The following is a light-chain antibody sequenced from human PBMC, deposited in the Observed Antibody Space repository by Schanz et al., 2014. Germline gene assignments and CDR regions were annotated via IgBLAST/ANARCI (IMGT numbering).Light chain of an antibody. CDR3: SSYAGSSSLL. V-gene: IGLV2-23*01. Sequence: QSVLTQPASVSGSPGQSITISCTGSSSDVGNYNFVSWYQQYPGRAPKLIIYEGSERPSGVSNRFSGSKSDNTASLTISGLQSDDEAVYHCSSYAGSSSLLFGGGTKLTVL. CDR1: SSDVGNYNF. J-gene: IGLJ2*01. CDR2: EGS.